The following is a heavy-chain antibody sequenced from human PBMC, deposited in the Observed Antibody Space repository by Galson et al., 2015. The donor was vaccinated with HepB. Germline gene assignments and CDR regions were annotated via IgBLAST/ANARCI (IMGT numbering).Heavy chain of an antibody. V-gene: IGHV1-18*04. CDR1: GYTFTSYG. CDR3: ARGRIRYSSSWYASPYYFDY. D-gene: IGHD6-13*01. Sequence: SVKVSCKASGYTFTSYGISWVRQAPGQGLEWMGWISAYNGNTNYAQKLQGRVTMTTDTSTSTAYMELRSLRSDDTAVYYCARGRIRYSSSWYASPYYFDYWGQGTLVTVSS. CDR2: ISAYNGNT. J-gene: IGHJ4*02.